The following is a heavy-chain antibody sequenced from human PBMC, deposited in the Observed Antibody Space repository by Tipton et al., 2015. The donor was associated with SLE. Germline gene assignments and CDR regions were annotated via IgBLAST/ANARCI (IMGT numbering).Heavy chain of an antibody. CDR3: AKDLAVAAPGY. CDR2: IYSGGST. V-gene: IGHV3-23*03. CDR1: GFTFSSYA. Sequence: AVSGFTFSSYAMSWVRQAPGKGLEWVSVIYSGGSTYYADSVKGRFTISRDNSKNTLYLQMNSLRAEDTAVYYCAKDLAVAAPGYWGQGALVTVSS. J-gene: IGHJ4*02. D-gene: IGHD6-19*01.